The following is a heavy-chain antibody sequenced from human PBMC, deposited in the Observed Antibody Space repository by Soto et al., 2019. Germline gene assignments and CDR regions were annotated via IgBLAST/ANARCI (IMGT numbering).Heavy chain of an antibody. CDR1: GFMFSDYA. J-gene: IGHJ5*02. D-gene: IGHD3-16*01. Sequence: QSGGSLRLSCAASGFMFSDYAMTWARQAPGKELEWVSGLLRPGRSTYYADSVKGRFTISGDTSANTVYLQMDSLRAEDTAVYYCAKDAIANDGIWLMDSWGQGTVVTVS. CDR2: LLRPGRST. V-gene: IGHV3-23*01. CDR3: AKDAIANDGIWLMDS.